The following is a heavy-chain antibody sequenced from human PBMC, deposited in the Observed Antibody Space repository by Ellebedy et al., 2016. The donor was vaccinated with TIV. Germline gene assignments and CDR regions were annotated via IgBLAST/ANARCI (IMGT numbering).Heavy chain of an antibody. Sequence: GESLKISCKGSGYSFTNYWISWVRQMPGKGLEWMGRIDPTDSYTNYSPSFQGHVTISADKSISTAYLQWSSLKASNTAMYYCARDYYYALDVWGQGTSVTVSS. V-gene: IGHV5-10-1*01. CDR2: IDPTDSYT. CDR3: ARDYYYALDV. J-gene: IGHJ6*02. CDR1: GYSFTNYW.